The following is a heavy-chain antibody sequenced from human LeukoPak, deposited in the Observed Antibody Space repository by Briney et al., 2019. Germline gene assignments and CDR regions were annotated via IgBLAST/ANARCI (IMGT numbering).Heavy chain of an antibody. D-gene: IGHD2-15*01. Sequence: GGSLRPSCAASGFTFSDHYMDWVRQAPGQGLEWVGRSRNKANSYSTEYAASVKGRVAISRDESKSSMYLQMNSLKTEDTAVYYCARLYSYVSGRYYPDHWGQGTLVTVSS. CDR2: SRNKANSYST. J-gene: IGHJ4*02. CDR1: GFTFSDHY. V-gene: IGHV3-72*01. CDR3: ARLYSYVSGRYYPDH.